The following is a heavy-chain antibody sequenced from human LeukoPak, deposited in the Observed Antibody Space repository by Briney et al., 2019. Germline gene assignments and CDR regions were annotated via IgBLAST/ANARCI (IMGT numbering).Heavy chain of an antibody. Sequence: PGGSLRLSCAASSITFTKARMNWVRQAPGKGLEWVARIVSETVGGRTDYAASVKGRFTISRDDSKSTLFLQMSSLKIEDTAVYYCATSITTPGAFDIWGQGVLVTVSS. CDR3: ATSITTPGAFDI. J-gene: IGHJ4*02. CDR1: SITFTKAR. D-gene: IGHD1-1*01. V-gene: IGHV3-15*07. CDR2: IVSETVGGRT.